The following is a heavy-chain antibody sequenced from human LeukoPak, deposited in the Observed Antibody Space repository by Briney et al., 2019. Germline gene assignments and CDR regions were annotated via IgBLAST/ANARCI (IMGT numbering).Heavy chain of an antibody. V-gene: IGHV5-51*01. Sequence: GESLKISCQGSGYSFTDYWIAWVRQKPGKGPEWMGVIYPADSDTRYNPSFQGQVTVSADKSISAAYLHWSSLQASDSAMYYCARRGDGGRQYFDYWGQGTLVTVSS. CDR1: GYSFTDYW. CDR2: IYPADSDT. CDR3: ARRGDGGRQYFDY. D-gene: IGHD5-24*01. J-gene: IGHJ4*02.